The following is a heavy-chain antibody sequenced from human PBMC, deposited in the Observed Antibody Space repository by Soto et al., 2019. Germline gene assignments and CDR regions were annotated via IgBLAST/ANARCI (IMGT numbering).Heavy chain of an antibody. V-gene: IGHV4-30-4*01. CDR1: GGSISSGDYY. Sequence: PSETLSLTCTVSGGSISSGDYYWSWIRQPPGKGLEWIGYIYYSGSTYYNPSLKSRVTISVDMSKNQFSLKLSSVTAADTAVYYCARESMATINYFDYWGQGTLVTVSS. CDR2: IYYSGST. J-gene: IGHJ4*02. CDR3: ARESMATINYFDY. D-gene: IGHD5-12*01.